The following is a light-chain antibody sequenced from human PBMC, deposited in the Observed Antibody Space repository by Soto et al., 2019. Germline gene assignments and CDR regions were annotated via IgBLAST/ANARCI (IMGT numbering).Light chain of an antibody. J-gene: IGKJ1*01. CDR1: EFISDW. V-gene: IGKV1-5*01. CDR2: DAS. CDR3: QQYHNSLWT. Sequence: DVQMTQSPSTLSAPVGYRVTMTCRASEFISDWLAWYQQKPGQAPKLLIYDASTLESGVPGRFSGSGVGTHFTLTISGLQPEDFAVYYCQQYHNSLWTFGQGTKVDI.